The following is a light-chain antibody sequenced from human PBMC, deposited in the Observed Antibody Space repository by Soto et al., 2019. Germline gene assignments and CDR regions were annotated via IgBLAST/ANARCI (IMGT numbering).Light chain of an antibody. Sequence: ELVMTQSPATLSVSPGERATLSCRASQFVSTNLAWYQERPGQPPRLLFYGASTRAIGVPARFSGSGSGTEFTLTISSLQSEDFAVYYCQQYNERPRTFGQGTKVDIK. CDR2: GAS. CDR1: QFVSTN. V-gene: IGKV3-15*01. CDR3: QQYNERPRT. J-gene: IGKJ1*01.